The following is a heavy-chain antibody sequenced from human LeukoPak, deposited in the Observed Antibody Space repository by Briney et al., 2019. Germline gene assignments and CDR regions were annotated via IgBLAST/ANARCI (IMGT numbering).Heavy chain of an antibody. Sequence: SETLSLTCTVSGGSISRYYWSWIRQPPGKGLEWVGYIYYSGSTNYNPSLKSRVTISVDTSKNQFSLKLSSVTAADTAVYYCARTKWEYCSGGSCYWFDPWGQGTLVTVSS. D-gene: IGHD2-15*01. CDR3: ARTKWEYCSGGSCYWFDP. V-gene: IGHV4-59*01. J-gene: IGHJ5*02. CDR1: GGSISRYY. CDR2: IYYSGST.